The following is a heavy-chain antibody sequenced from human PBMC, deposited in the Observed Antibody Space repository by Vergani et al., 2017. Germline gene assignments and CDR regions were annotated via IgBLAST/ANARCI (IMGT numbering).Heavy chain of an antibody. D-gene: IGHD4-17*01. CDR3: AKDGRENSDYGYFDY. CDR2: IGYDGRIK. CDR1: GFSFNTYG. V-gene: IGHV3-30*02. Sequence: QVQLVETGGGVVQPGGSLSLYCATSGFSFNTYGAHWVRQAPGKGLVWVGFIGYDGRIKYNVYSVKGRFTISRDTSKKTLSLQMRILKADDTAVYYCAKDGRENSDYGYFDYWGRGALVTVSS. J-gene: IGHJ4*02.